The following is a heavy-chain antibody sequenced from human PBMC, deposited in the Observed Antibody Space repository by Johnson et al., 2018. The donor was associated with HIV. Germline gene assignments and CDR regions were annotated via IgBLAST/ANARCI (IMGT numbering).Heavy chain of an antibody. CDR1: GFTFSSYG. V-gene: IGHV3-15*05. J-gene: IGHJ3*02. CDR2: IKSKTDGGTT. CDR3: ARERGSGSYYSAFDI. D-gene: IGHD1-26*01. Sequence: VLLVESGGGVVQPGRSLRLSCAASGFTFSSYGIHWVRQAPGKGLEWVGRIKSKTDGGTTDYAAPVKGRFTISRDDSKNTLYLQMNSLRADDTALYYCARERGSGSYYSAFDIWGQGTMVTVSS.